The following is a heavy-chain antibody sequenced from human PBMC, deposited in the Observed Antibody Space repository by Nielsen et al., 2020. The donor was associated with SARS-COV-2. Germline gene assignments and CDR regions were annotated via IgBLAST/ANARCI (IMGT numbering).Heavy chain of an antibody. J-gene: IGHJ3*02. D-gene: IGHD2-15*01. CDR2: IYYSGST. Sequence: SETLSLTCTVSGGSISSYYWSWIRQPPGKGLEWIGYIYYSGSTNYNPSLKSRVTISVDTSKNQFSLKLSSVTAADTAVYYCATGLRKYCSGGSCSAFDIWGQGTMVTVSS. CDR3: ATGLRKYCSGGSCSAFDI. V-gene: IGHV4-59*12. CDR1: GGSISSYY.